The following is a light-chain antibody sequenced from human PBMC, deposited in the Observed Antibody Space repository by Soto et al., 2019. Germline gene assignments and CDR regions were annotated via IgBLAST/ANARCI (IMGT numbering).Light chain of an antibody. CDR3: KSYDGSNTYV. CDR2: DVS. Sequence: QSVLTQPASVSGSPGQAITISCSGTSSDVGAFNYVSWYQQHPGKAPKLMIYDVSNRPSGVSNRFSGSKSGNTASLTISGLQDADEADHFCKSYDGSNTYVFGSGTKVTVL. CDR1: SSDVGAFNY. J-gene: IGLJ1*01. V-gene: IGLV2-14*03.